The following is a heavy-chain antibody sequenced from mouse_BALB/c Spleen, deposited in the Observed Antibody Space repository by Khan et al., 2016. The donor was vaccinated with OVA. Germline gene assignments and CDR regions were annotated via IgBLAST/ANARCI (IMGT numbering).Heavy chain of an antibody. CDR2: IWGDGST. J-gene: IGHJ4*01. V-gene: IGHV2-3*01. Sequence: QVQLKESGPGLVAPSQSLSITCTVSGFSLSSYGVNWVRQPPGKGLEWLGVIWGDGSTNYHSAITSRLSISKDNSKSQVFLKLNSLQGDDTATYYCAKWRDLYSMDYWVQGTSVTVSS. CDR3: AKWRDLYSMDY. CDR1: GFSLSSYG.